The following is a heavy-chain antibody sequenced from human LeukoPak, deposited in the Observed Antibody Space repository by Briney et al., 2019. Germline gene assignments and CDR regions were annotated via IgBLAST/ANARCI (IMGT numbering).Heavy chain of an antibody. Sequence: GASVKVSCKASGGTFSSYTISWVRQAPGQGLEWMGRIIPILGIANYAQKFQGRVTITADKSTSTAYMELSSLRSEDTAVYYCAINGRRITIFGVVILDSWGQGNPVTVSS. CDR1: GGTFSSYT. V-gene: IGHV1-69*02. CDR2: IIPILGIA. CDR3: AINGRRITIFGVVILDS. D-gene: IGHD3-3*01. J-gene: IGHJ5*01.